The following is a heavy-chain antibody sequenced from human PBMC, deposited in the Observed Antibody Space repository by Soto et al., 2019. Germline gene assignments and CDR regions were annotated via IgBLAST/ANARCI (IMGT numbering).Heavy chain of an antibody. V-gene: IGHV4-59*01. Sequence: SETLSLTCTVSGGSISSYYWSWIRQPPGKGLEWIGYIYYSGSTNYNPSPKSRVTISVDTSKNQFSLKLSSVTAADTAVYYCARVPGTYYDILTGYLPTDAFDIWGQGTMVTVSS. CDR1: GGSISSYY. D-gene: IGHD3-9*01. J-gene: IGHJ3*02. CDR2: IYYSGST. CDR3: ARVPGTYYDILTGYLPTDAFDI.